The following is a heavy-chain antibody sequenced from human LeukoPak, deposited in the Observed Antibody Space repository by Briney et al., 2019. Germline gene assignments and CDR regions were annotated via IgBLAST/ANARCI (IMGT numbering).Heavy chain of an antibody. D-gene: IGHD6-19*01. Sequence: SETLSLTCTVSGYSISSGYYWGWILQPPGKGLEWIGSIYYSGSTNYNPSLKSRVTISVDTSKNQFSLKLSSVTAVDTAVYYCARDHITVAGNFDYWGQGTLVTVSS. J-gene: IGHJ4*02. V-gene: IGHV4-38-2*02. CDR2: IYYSGST. CDR3: ARDHITVAGNFDY. CDR1: GYSISSGYY.